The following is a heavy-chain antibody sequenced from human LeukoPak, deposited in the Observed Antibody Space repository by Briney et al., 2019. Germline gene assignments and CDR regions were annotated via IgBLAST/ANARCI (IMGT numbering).Heavy chain of an antibody. Sequence: GGSLRLSYAASGFTFDDYAMHWVRQAPGKGLEWVSGISWNSGSIGYADSVKGRFTISRDNAKNSLYLQMNSLRAEDTALYYCAKGASLGELLRGFDPWGQGTLVTVSS. CDR2: ISWNSGSI. CDR3: AKGASLGELLRGFDP. J-gene: IGHJ5*02. CDR1: GFTFDDYA. V-gene: IGHV3-9*01. D-gene: IGHD1-26*01.